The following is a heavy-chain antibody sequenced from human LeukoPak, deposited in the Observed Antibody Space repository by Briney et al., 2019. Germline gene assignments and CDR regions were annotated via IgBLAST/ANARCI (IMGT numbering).Heavy chain of an antibody. CDR1: GFTFSSYA. Sequence: GGSLRLSCAASGFTFSSYAMHWVRQAPGKGLEWVALILYDGSNKYYADSVKGRFTISRDNAKNSLYLQMNSLRAEDTAVYCCARASISDDFWSGYYGGMDVWGQGTTVTVSS. CDR2: ILYDGSNK. CDR3: ARASISDDFWSGYYGGMDV. D-gene: IGHD3-3*01. V-gene: IGHV3-30-3*01. J-gene: IGHJ6*02.